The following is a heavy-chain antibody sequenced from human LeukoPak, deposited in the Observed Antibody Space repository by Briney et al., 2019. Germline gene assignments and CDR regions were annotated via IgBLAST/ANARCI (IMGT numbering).Heavy chain of an antibody. D-gene: IGHD1-26*01. V-gene: IGHV4-39*01. Sequence: SETLSLTCTVSGGSISSSSYYWGWIRQPPGKGLEWIGSIYYGGSTYYNPSLKSRVTISVDTSKNQFSLKLSSVTAADTAVYYCATGVGAPGVFYYWGQGTLVTVSS. CDR3: ATGVGAPGVFYY. CDR1: GGSISSSSYY. CDR2: IYYGGST. J-gene: IGHJ4*02.